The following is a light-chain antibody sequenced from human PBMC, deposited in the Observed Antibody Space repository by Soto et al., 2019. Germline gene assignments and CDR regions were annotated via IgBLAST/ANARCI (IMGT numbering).Light chain of an antibody. J-gene: IGLJ2*01. CDR2: VNSDGSH. CDR1: SGYSAYA. V-gene: IGLV4-69*01. CDR3: PTWGTGYVV. Sequence: QSVLTQSPSASASLGASVKLTCTLSSGYSAYAIAWHQQQPERGPRYLMKVNSDGSHIKGDGIPDRFSGSSSGAERYLTISRLQSEDEADYYCPTWGTGYVVFGGGTKLTVL.